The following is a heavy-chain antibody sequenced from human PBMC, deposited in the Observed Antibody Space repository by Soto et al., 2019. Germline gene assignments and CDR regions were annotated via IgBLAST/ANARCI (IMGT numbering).Heavy chain of an antibody. Sequence: SETRSLTCTFPCCSIISYYWSWIRQAPGKGLEWIGYIYYSGSTYYTPSLKSRVNISVDTSKNHFSLKLSSVTAADTAVYYCARDSPVGRSYYFYGMDVWGQGTTVNVSS. CDR3: ARDSPVGRSYYFYGMDV. V-gene: IGHV4-59*12. D-gene: IGHD1-26*01. CDR1: CCSIISYY. J-gene: IGHJ6*01. CDR2: IYYSGST.